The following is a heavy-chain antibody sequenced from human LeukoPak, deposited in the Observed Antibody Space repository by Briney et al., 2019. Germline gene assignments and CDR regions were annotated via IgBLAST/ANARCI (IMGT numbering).Heavy chain of an antibody. CDR2: IYTSGST. D-gene: IGHD3-3*01. V-gene: IGHV4-61*02. CDR1: GGSISSGSYY. J-gene: IGHJ3*02. CDR3: AQATWSGYHDAFDI. Sequence: SETVSLTCTVSGGSISSGSYYWTWIRQPAGKGLEWIGRIYTSGSTNYNPSLKSRVTISVDTAKNQFSLKLSSVTAADTAVYYCAQATWSGYHDAFDIWGQGTMVTVSS.